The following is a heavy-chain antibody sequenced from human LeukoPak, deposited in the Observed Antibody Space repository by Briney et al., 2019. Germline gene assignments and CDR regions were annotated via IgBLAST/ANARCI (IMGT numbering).Heavy chain of an antibody. Sequence: ASVKVSCKASGYTFTSYDINWVRQATGQGLEWMGWMNPNSGNTGYAQKFQGRVTMTRNTSISTAYMELSSLRSEDTAVYYCARRARCVGSTSCYLTNYYYYMDVWGKGTTVTVSS. CDR2: MNPNSGNT. CDR1: GYTFTSYD. CDR3: ARRARCVGSTSCYLTNYYYYMDV. D-gene: IGHD2-2*01. V-gene: IGHV1-8*01. J-gene: IGHJ6*03.